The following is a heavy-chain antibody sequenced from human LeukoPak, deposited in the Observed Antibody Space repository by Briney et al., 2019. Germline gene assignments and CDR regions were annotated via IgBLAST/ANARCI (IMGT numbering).Heavy chain of an antibody. CDR3: AREARGSSGWYYFDY. J-gene: IGHJ4*02. D-gene: IGHD6-19*01. CDR2: IIPIFGTA. CDR1: GGTLSSYA. V-gene: IGHV1-69*13. Sequence: ASVKVSCKASGGTLSSYAISWVRQAPGQGLEWMGGIIPIFGTANYAQKFQGRVTITADESTSTAYMELSSLRSEDTAVYYCAREARGSSGWYYFDYWGQGTLVTVSS.